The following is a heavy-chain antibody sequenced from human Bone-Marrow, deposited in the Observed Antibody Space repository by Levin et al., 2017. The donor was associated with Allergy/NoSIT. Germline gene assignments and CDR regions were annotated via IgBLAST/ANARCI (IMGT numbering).Heavy chain of an antibody. CDR3: ARDGGLIDY. CDR1: GFIFRDYY. CDR2: ISKDSYRT. Sequence: GGSLRLSCAASGFIFRDYYMSWLRQAPGKGLTWIAYISKDSYRTYYADSVRGRFTVSRDNTKNSLFLQMNSLAADDTAVYYCARDGGLIDYWGQGTQVTVSS. D-gene: IGHD3-16*01. J-gene: IGHJ4*02. V-gene: IGHV3-11*01.